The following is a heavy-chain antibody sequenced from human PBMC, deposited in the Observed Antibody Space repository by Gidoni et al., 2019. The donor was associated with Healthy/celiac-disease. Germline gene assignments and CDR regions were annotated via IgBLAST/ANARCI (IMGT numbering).Heavy chain of an antibody. CDR1: GFTFSSYA. Sequence: EVQLLESGGGLVQAGGSLRLSWAASGFTFSSYAMSWVRQAPGKWLEWVSAMSGSGGSTYYADSLKGRFTISRDNSKNTLYLQMNSLKGPYMITFGGVISHFDYWGQGTLVTVSS. J-gene: IGHJ4*02. D-gene: IGHD3-16*01. CDR2: MSGSGGST. CDR3: VISHFDY. V-gene: IGHV3-23*01.